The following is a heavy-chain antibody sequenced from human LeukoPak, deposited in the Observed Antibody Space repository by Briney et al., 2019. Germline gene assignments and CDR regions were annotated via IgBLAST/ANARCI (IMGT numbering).Heavy chain of an antibody. V-gene: IGHV5-51*01. J-gene: IGHJ3*02. Sequence: GESLKISCRGAGYIFKNHWIGWVRQTPERVLEWMAIIFPGDSDARYSPSFQGRVTVSVDKSIDTVYLQLDSLRATDTAIYFCAGAGLGWTFLSYAFGIWGQR. CDR3: AGAGLGWTFLSYAFGI. CDR2: IFPGDSDA. D-gene: IGHD3/OR15-3a*01. CDR1: GYIFKNHW.